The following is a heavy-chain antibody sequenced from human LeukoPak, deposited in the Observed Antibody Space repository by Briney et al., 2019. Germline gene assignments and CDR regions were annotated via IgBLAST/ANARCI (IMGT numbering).Heavy chain of an antibody. CDR2: INPDSGET. CDR1: GHTFTDYY. Sequence: ASVKVSCKTSGHTFTDYYIHWVRQAPGQGLEWMGWINPDSGETKSAKKFQGRVTMTGDTSISTAYMELSRVTYDDTAVYYCARDRDYSKTERGFDYRGQGTLVTVSS. J-gene: IGHJ4*02. V-gene: IGHV1-2*02. D-gene: IGHD4-11*01. CDR3: ARDRDYSKTERGFDY.